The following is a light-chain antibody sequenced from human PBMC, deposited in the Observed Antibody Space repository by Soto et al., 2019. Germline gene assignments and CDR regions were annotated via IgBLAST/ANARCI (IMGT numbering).Light chain of an antibody. J-gene: IGKJ5*01. CDR1: QSVSSSF. V-gene: IGKV3D-7*01. CDR2: GGS. Sequence: EIVLTQSPATLSLSPGERATLSCRASQSVSSSFLAWYQQKPGQSPRLVIYGGSTRAIGIPARFSGSGSGTDFTLTISSLQPDDFATYYCQQYHRSSITFGQGTRLEI. CDR3: QQYHRSSIT.